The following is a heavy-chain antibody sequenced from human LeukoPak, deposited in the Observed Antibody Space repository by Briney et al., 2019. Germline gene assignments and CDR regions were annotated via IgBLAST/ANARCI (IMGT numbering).Heavy chain of an antibody. CDR2: IRSSSSTI. CDR1: GFTFSSYS. V-gene: IGHV3-48*01. CDR3: ARVPYYYGMDV. Sequence: GGSLRLSCAASGFTFSSYSMNWVRQAPGKGPEWVSYIRSSSSTIFYAESVEGRFTISRDNAKNSLYLQMSSLRAEDTAVYYCARVPYYYGMDVWGQGITVTVSS. J-gene: IGHJ6*02.